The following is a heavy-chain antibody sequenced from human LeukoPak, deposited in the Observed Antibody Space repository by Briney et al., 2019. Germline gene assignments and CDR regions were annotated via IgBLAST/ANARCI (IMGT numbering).Heavy chain of an antibody. CDR2: ISGGTGGST. Sequence: PGGSLRLSCAAPGFTFNNYAINWVRQAPGKGLEWVSVISGGTGGSTYYADSVKGRFTISRDNSKNTLYLQMNSLRAEDTAVYYCAKRGSSSWTQFDYWGQGTLVTVSS. V-gene: IGHV3-23*01. CDR1: GFTFNNYA. CDR3: AKRGSSSWTQFDY. D-gene: IGHD6-13*01. J-gene: IGHJ4*02.